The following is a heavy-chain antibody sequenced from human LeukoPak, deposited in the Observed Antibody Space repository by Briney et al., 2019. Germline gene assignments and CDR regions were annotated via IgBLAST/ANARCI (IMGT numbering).Heavy chain of an antibody. Sequence: SETLSLTCNVSGASVTSYYWSWIRQPAGKRLEWLGRVVIRGRTNYNPSLKSRVSISLDTSQNHFSLKLTSVTAADTAVYFCAGASGLTETTFDFGVWGQGALVTVSS. D-gene: IGHD4-17*01. J-gene: IGHJ4*02. CDR3: AGASGLTETTFDFGV. V-gene: IGHV4-4*07. CDR1: GASVTSYY. CDR2: VVIRGRT.